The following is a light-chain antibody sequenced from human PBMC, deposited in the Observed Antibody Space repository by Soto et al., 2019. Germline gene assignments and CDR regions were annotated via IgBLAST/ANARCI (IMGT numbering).Light chain of an antibody. CDR2: DAS. Sequence: EIELAQSPVTLSLSPGERATLSCRASQSISKYLAWYQQKPGQAPRLLIYDASNRAAGIPARFSGSGSGTDFTLTISSLEPEDFAVYYCQQRSNWRGTFGGGTKVDIK. V-gene: IGKV3-11*01. J-gene: IGKJ4*02. CDR3: QQRSNWRGT. CDR1: QSISKY.